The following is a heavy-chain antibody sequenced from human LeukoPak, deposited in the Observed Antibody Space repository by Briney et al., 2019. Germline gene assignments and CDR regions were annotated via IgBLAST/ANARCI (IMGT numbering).Heavy chain of an antibody. CDR2: TSDRGDYT. CDR1: GFTFTSYS. Sequence: GGSLRLSCAASGFTFTSYSMSWVRQAPGKGLEWVSGTSDRGDYTYYADSVKGRFTISRDNPKNTLYLQMNSLRAEDTAVYYCAKAEIAAAGIMDYYYYGMDVWGQGTTVTVSS. CDR3: AKAEIAAAGIMDYYYYGMDV. V-gene: IGHV3-23*01. J-gene: IGHJ6*02. D-gene: IGHD6-13*01.